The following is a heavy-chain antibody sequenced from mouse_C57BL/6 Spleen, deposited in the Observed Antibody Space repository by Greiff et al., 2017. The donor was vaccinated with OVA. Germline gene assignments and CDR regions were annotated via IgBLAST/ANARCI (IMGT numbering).Heavy chain of an antibody. CDR2: IYPRSGTT. CDR3: ARRGPDY. CDR1: GYTFTSSG. J-gene: IGHJ2*01. V-gene: IGHV1-81*01. Sequence: VQLVESGAELARPGASVKLSCKASGYTFTSSGISWVKQRTGQGLEWIGEIYPRSGTTYYNEKFKGKATLTADKSSSTAYMELRSLTSEDSAVYFCARRGPDYWGQGTTLTVSS.